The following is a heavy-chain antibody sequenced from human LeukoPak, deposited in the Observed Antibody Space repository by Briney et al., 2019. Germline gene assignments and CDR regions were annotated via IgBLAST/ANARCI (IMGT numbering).Heavy chain of an antibody. D-gene: IGHD3-10*01. CDR3: ARDGGAFGEQLNDY. Sequence: GGSLRLSCAASGFTFSSYGMHWVRQAPGKGLEWVAVIWYGGSNKYYADSVKGRFTISRDNSTNTLYLQMNSLRAEDTAVYYCARDGGAFGEQLNDYWGQGTLVTVSS. J-gene: IGHJ4*02. CDR1: GFTFSSYG. CDR2: IWYGGSNK. V-gene: IGHV3-33*08.